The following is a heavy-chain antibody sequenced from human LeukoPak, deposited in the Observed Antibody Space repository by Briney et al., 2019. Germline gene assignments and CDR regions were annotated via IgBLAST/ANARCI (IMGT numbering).Heavy chain of an antibody. CDR2: INHSGST. Sequence: ASETLSLTCAVYGGSFSGYYWSWIRQPPGKGLEWIGEINHSGSTNYNPSLKSRVTISVDTSKNQFSLKLSSVTAADTAVYYCARGVDVYYDFWSGYYARRNWFDPWGQGTLVTVSS. CDR3: ARGVDVYYDFWSGYYARRNWFDP. V-gene: IGHV4-34*01. D-gene: IGHD3-3*01. CDR1: GGSFSGYY. J-gene: IGHJ5*02.